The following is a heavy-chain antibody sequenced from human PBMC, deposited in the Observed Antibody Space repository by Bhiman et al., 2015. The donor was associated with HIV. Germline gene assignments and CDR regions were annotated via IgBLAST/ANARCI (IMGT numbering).Heavy chain of an antibody. Sequence: VQLVESGGGLVQPGGSLRLSCVASGFTFSNYWMSWVRQAPGKGLEWVAVISFDGSNKYYADSVRGRFTISRDNSKNTLYLQMNSLRAEDTAVYYCAREGVSGYDLTYIDYWGQGTLVTVSS. CDR2: ISFDGSNK. V-gene: IGHV3-30-3*01. CDR3: AREGVSGYDLTYIDY. J-gene: IGHJ4*02. CDR1: GFTFSNYW. D-gene: IGHD5-12*01.